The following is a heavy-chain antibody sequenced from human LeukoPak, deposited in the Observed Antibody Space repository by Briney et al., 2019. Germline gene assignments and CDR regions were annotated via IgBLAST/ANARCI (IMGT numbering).Heavy chain of an antibody. D-gene: IGHD2-2*01. J-gene: IGHJ5*02. Sequence: SETLSLTCTVSGGSISSYYWSWIRQPPGKGLEWIGYIYYSGSTNYNPSLKSRVTISVDTSKNQFSLKLSSVTAADTAVYYCARACSSTSCYSFAWFDPWGQGTLVTVSS. CDR1: GGSISSYY. CDR3: ARACSSTSCYSFAWFDP. V-gene: IGHV4-59*01. CDR2: IYYSGST.